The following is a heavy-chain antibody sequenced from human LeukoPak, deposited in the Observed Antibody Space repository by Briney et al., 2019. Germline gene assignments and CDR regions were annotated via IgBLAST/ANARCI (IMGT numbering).Heavy chain of an antibody. Sequence: GGSLRLSCAAPGFTFSSYAMSWVRQGPGKGLEWVASIKHDGSEKYYVDSVRGRFTISRDNTKNLLYLQMSSLRAEDTAVYYCATDRGWRTSGYYLYYFEYWGQGTLVTFSS. V-gene: IGHV3-7*01. CDR3: ATDRGWRTSGYYLYYFEY. CDR2: IKHDGSEK. D-gene: IGHD3-3*01. J-gene: IGHJ4*02. CDR1: GFTFSSYA.